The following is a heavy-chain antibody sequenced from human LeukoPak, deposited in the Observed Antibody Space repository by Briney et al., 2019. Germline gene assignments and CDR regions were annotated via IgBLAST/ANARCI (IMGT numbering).Heavy chain of an antibody. V-gene: IGHV3-7*01. D-gene: IGHD5-18*01. CDR1: GFTFSSYW. Sequence: SGGSLRLSCAASGFTFSSYWMSWVRQAPGKGLEWVANIKQDGSERYYVDSVKGRFTISRDNAKNSLYLQMNSLRAEDTAVYYCARDSWIQPGYGEFDYWGQGTLVTVSS. CDR2: IKQDGSER. CDR3: ARDSWIQPGYGEFDY. J-gene: IGHJ4*02.